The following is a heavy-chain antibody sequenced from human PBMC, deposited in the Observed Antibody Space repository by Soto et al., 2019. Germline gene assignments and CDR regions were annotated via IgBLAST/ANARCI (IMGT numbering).Heavy chain of an antibody. Sequence: ESGEGLVQPGGSLRLSCAASGFTFSSYNIHWIRQAPGKGLEFVSAISRSGDRTYYADSVKGRFTITRDNSKNTVWLQMGSLRAEDIAVYYCARARCSSGQFYYFDYWGRGALVSVSS. D-gene: IGHD2-15*01. CDR3: ARARCSSGQFYYFDY. CDR1: GFTFSSYN. J-gene: IGHJ4*02. V-gene: IGHV3-64*02. CDR2: ISRSGDRT.